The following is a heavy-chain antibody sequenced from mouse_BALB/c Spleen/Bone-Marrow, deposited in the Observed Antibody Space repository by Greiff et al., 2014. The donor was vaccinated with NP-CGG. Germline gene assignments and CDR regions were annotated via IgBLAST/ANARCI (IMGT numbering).Heavy chain of an antibody. J-gene: IGHJ3*01. CDR1: GYTFTSYW. CDR2: IYPSDSYT. Sequence: QVQLQQPGAELVRPGASVKLSCKASGYTFTSYWINWVKQRPGQGLEWIGNIYPSDSYTNYNQKFKDKATLTVDKSSSTAYMQFSSPTSEDSAVYYCTRDDGSFAYWGQGTLVTVSA. CDR3: TRDDGSFAY. V-gene: IGHV1-69*02. D-gene: IGHD2-3*01.